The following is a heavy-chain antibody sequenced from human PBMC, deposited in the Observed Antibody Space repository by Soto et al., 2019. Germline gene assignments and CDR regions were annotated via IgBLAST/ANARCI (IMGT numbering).Heavy chain of an antibody. CDR2: INAGSGNT. V-gene: IGHV1-3*01. Sequence: ASVKVSCKATGYTFSAYTMNWVRQAPGQSLEWMGWINAGSGNTKYSQNFQGRVSITRDTSASTVYMELTGLTSEDTAVYYCANDTETLGPRAKDALHIWGQGTMVTVS. D-gene: IGHD1-1*01. CDR1: GYTFSAYT. CDR3: ANDTETLGPRAKDALHI. J-gene: IGHJ3*02.